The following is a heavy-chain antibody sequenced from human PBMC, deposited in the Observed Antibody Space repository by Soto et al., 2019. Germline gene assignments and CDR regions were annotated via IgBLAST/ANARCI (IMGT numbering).Heavy chain of an antibody. CDR1: GFTFSSYG. J-gene: IGHJ3*02. CDR2: IWYDGSNK. CDR3: AREGRGGHAFDI. D-gene: IGHD3-16*01. Sequence: GGSLRLSCAASGFTFSSYGMHWVRQAPGKGLEWVAVIWYDGSNKYYADSVKGRFTISRDNSKNTLYLQMNSRRAEDTAVYYCAREGRGGHAFDIWGQGTMVTVSS. V-gene: IGHV3-33*01.